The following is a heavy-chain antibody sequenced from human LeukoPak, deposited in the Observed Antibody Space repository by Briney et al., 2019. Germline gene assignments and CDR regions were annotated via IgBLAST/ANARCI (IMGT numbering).Heavy chain of an antibody. V-gene: IGHV3-7*01. Sequence: PGGSLRLSCAASGFTFSSYWMSWVRQAPGKGLKWVANIKQDGSEKYYVDSVKGRFTVSRDNAENSLYLQMNSLRVEDTAMYYCAKVAASGISPTDYWGQGTLVTVSS. CDR2: IKQDGSEK. J-gene: IGHJ4*02. D-gene: IGHD6-13*01. CDR1: GFTFSSYW. CDR3: AKVAASGISPTDY.